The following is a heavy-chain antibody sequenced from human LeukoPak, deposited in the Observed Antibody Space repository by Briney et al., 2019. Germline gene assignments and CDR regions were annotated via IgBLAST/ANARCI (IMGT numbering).Heavy chain of an antibody. CDR1: GFDFSTHS. Sequence: GGSLRLSCAVSGFDFSTHSMNWVRQAPGKGPEWLAYISRSSSSIYFRDSVKGRFTVSRDNAKSSLYLEMKSLRAEDTALYFCATASHAVWNGFHDAFDMWGQGTRVTVAS. V-gene: IGHV3-48*01. J-gene: IGHJ3*02. D-gene: IGHD3-3*01. CDR2: ISRSSSSI. CDR3: ATASHAVWNGFHDAFDM.